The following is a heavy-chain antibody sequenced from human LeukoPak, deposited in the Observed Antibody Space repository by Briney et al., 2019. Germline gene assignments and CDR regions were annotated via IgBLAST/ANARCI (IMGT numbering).Heavy chain of an antibody. Sequence: GESLKISCKGSGYSFTSYWIGWVRQLPGKGLGWMGIIYPGDSDTRYSPSFQGQVTISADKSIRTAYLQWSSLKASDTAMYYCARHLSGYSYGSPFDYWGQGTLVTVSS. CDR1: GYSFTSYW. V-gene: IGHV5-51*01. CDR3: ARHLSGYSYGSPFDY. CDR2: IYPGDSDT. D-gene: IGHD5-18*01. J-gene: IGHJ4*02.